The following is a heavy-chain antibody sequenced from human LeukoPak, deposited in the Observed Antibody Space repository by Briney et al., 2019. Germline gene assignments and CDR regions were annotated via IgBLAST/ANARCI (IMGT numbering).Heavy chain of an antibody. V-gene: IGHV3-30*04. CDR2: ISSDVNKK. CDR1: GVTFSTIA. CDR3: ARGGGLGV. Sequence: PGGSLRLSCAASGVTFSTIAMHWVRQAPGKGLEWVAVISSDVNKKYYADSVKGRFTISRDNAKNSLYLQMSNLRAEDTAVYFCARGGGLGVWGQGATVTVSS. D-gene: IGHD3-16*01. J-gene: IGHJ6*02.